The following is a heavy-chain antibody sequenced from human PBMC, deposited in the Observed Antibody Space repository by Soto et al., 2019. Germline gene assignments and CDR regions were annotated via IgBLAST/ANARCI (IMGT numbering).Heavy chain of an antibody. D-gene: IGHD2-15*01. V-gene: IGHV3-30*18. CDR3: AKDLYCSGGSCPQRTRPYYYYMDV. CDR1: GFTFSSYG. Sequence: QVQLVESGGGVVQPGRSLRLSCAASGFTFSSYGMHWVRQAPGKGLEWVAVISYDGSNKDYADSVKGRFTISRDNSKNRLYQQMTRLRAEDTAVYYCAKDLYCSGGSCPQRTRPYYYYMDVWGKGTTVTVSS. CDR2: ISYDGSNK. J-gene: IGHJ6*03.